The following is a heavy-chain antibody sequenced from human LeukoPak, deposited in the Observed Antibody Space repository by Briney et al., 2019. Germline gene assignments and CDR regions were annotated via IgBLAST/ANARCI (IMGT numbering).Heavy chain of an antibody. CDR2: IYHSGGT. CDR3: ASSGISSPGRRNYFDY. Sequence: SGTLSLTSAVSGGSISSSNWWSWVRQPPGKGLEWIGEIYHSGGTNYNPSLKSRVTISVDKSKNQFSLKLSSVTAADTAVYYCASSGISSPGRRNYFDYWGQGTLVTVSS. CDR1: GGSISSSNW. J-gene: IGHJ4*02. V-gene: IGHV4-4*02. D-gene: IGHD1-26*01.